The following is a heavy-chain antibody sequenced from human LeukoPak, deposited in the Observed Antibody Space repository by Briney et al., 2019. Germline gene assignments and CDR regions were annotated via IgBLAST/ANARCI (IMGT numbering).Heavy chain of an antibody. CDR3: ARDATYYYDSSGLDY. CDR2: INSDGSST. CDR1: GFTFSIYW. J-gene: IGHJ4*02. V-gene: IGHV3-74*01. D-gene: IGHD3-22*01. Sequence: GGSLRLSCAASGFTFSIYWMHWVRHAPGKGLVWVSRINSDGSSTSYADSVKVRFTISRDNAKNTLYVEMNSLRAEDTAVYYCARDATYYYDSSGLDYWGQGTLVTVSS.